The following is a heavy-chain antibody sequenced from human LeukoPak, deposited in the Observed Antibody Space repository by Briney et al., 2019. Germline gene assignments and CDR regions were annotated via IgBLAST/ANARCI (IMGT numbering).Heavy chain of an antibody. CDR2: ISAYNGNT. V-gene: IGHV1-18*01. CDR1: GYAFTSYG. Sequence: ASVKVSCKASGYAFTSYGISWVRQAPGQGLEWMGWISAYNGNTNYAQKLQGRVTMTTDTSTSTAYMELRSLRSDDTAVYYCARAGSSWTRGYFDYWGQGTLVTVSS. CDR3: ARAGSSWTRGYFDY. J-gene: IGHJ4*02. D-gene: IGHD6-13*01.